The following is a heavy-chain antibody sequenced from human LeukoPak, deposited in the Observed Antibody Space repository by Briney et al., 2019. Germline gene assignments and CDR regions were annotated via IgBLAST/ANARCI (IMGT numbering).Heavy chain of an antibody. CDR1: GFTFSTYW. D-gene: IGHD6-13*01. V-gene: IGHV3-7*01. CDR3: ARDRSSLDY. J-gene: IGHJ4*02. CDR2: IKQDGNEK. Sequence: GGSLRLSCAASGFTFSTYWMNWVRQTPGKGLEWVANIKQDGNEKYYVDSVKGRFTISRGNAKNSLYLQMNSLRAEDTAVYYCARDRSSLDYWGQGTLVTVTS.